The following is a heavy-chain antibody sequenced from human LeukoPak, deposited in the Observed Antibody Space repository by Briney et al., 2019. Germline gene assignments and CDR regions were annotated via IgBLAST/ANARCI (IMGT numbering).Heavy chain of an antibody. CDR2: INAGDGNT. D-gene: IGHD3-3*01. Sequence: ASVKVSCKASGYTFTSYVIHWVRQAPGQRLEWMGWINAGDGNTKYSQEFQDRVTITRDTSASTAYMELSSLRSEDMAVYYCARARYETRIWPKSRYDYYHYMDVWGKGTTVTVSS. CDR1: GYTFTSYV. J-gene: IGHJ6*03. CDR3: ARARYETRIWPKSRYDYYHYMDV. V-gene: IGHV1-3*03.